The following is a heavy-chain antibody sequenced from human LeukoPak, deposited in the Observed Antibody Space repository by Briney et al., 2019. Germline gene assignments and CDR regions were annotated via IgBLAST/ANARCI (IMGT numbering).Heavy chain of an antibody. D-gene: IGHD6-13*01. V-gene: IGHV1-2*02. Sequence: GASVKVSCKASGYTFTGYYMHWVRQAPGQGLEWMGWINPNSGGTNYAQKFQGRVTITRDTSISTAYMELSRLRSDDTAVYYCARGGAAAGMRTKNYWGQGTLVTVSS. CDR1: GYTFTGYY. CDR3: ARGGAAAGMRTKNY. J-gene: IGHJ4*02. CDR2: INPNSGGT.